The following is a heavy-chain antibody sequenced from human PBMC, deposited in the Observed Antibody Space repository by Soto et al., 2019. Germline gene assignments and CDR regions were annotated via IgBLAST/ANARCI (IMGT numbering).Heavy chain of an antibody. J-gene: IGHJ6*02. Sequence: SETLSLTCTVSGGSISSYYWSWIRQPAGKGLEWIGRIYTSGSTNYNPSLKSRVTMSVDTSKNQFSLKLSSVTAADTAVYYCARWAREAVAGTGGYYYYGMDVWGQGTTVTVSS. V-gene: IGHV4-4*07. CDR3: ARWAREAVAGTGGYYYYGMDV. D-gene: IGHD6-19*01. CDR2: IYTSGST. CDR1: GGSISSYY.